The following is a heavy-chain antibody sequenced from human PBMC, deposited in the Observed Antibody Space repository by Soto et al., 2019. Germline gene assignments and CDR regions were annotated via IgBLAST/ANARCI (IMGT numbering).Heavy chain of an antibody. CDR3: ARRLLSDIVLVPAAFNEAFDI. V-gene: IGHV4-39*01. J-gene: IGHJ3*02. CDR2: IYYSGST. CDR1: GGSISSSSYY. D-gene: IGHD2-2*01. Sequence: QLQLQESGPGLVKPSETLSLTCTVSGGSISSSSYYWGWIRQPPGKGLEWIGSIYYSGSTYYNPSLKSRVTISVDTSKNQFSLKLSSVTAADTAVYYCARRLLSDIVLVPAAFNEAFDIWGQGTMVTVSS.